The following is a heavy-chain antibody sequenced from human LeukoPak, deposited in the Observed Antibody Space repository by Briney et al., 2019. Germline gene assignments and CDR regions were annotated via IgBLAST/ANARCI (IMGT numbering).Heavy chain of an antibody. D-gene: IGHD2-8*01. CDR3: AKAANGPNDY. CDR2: ISYDGSNK. CDR1: GFTFSSYG. Sequence: GGSLRLSCAASGFTFSSYGMHWVRQAPGKGLEWVAVISYDGSNKYYADSVKGRFTISRDNSKNTLYLQMNSLRAEDTAVYYCAKAANGPNDYWGQGTLVTVSS. J-gene: IGHJ4*02. V-gene: IGHV3-30*18.